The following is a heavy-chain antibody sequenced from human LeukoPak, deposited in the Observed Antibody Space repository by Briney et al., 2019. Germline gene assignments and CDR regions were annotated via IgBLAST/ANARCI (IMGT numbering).Heavy chain of an antibody. Sequence: GGSLRLSCAASGLTFSSYSMNWVRQAPGKGLEWVSSISSSSSYIYYADSAKGRFTISRDNAKNSLYLQMNSLRAEDTAVYYCARTMARTYFDYWGQGTLVTVSS. CDR2: ISSSSSYI. J-gene: IGHJ4*02. CDR3: ARTMARTYFDY. V-gene: IGHV3-21*01. D-gene: IGHD4/OR15-4a*01. CDR1: GLTFSSYS.